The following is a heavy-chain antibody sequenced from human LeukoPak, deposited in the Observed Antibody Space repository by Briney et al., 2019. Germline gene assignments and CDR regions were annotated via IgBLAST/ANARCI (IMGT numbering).Heavy chain of an antibody. D-gene: IGHD3-10*01. CDR1: GFTFDDYA. CDR3: AKVAKYYYGSETYYFFEH. V-gene: IGHV3-9*01. CDR2: ISWSSGSI. Sequence: GGSLRLSCVASGFTFDDYAMHWVRQAPGKGLEWVSRISWSSGSIGYADSGKGRFTISRDNAKNSLYLHINSLRVEDTAVYYCAKVAKYYYGSETYYFFEHWGQGTPVTASS. J-gene: IGHJ4*02.